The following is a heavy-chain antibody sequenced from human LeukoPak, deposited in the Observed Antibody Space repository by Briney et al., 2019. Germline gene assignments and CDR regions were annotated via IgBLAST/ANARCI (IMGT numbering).Heavy chain of an antibody. D-gene: IGHD6-19*01. CDR2: ISSSSSYI. Sequence: PGGSLRLSCAASGFTFSSYSMNWVRQAPGKGLEWVSSISSSSSYIYHADSVKGRFTISRDNAKNSLYLQMNSLRAEDTAVYYCARDRGSSGWDFDYWGQGTLVTVSS. V-gene: IGHV3-21*01. J-gene: IGHJ4*02. CDR1: GFTFSSYS. CDR3: ARDRGSSGWDFDY.